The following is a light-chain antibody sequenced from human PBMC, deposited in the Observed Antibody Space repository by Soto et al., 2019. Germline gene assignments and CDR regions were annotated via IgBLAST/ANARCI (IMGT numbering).Light chain of an antibody. V-gene: IGLV1-51*02. CDR2: ENN. Sequence: QSVLTQPPSVSAAPGQKVTISCSGSSSNIGNNYVSWYQQLPGTAPKLLIYENNKRPSGIPDRFSGYKSGTSATLGITGLQTGDEADYYCGTWDSSLSFYVFGTGTKLTVL. CDR1: SSNIGNNY. J-gene: IGLJ1*01. CDR3: GTWDSSLSFYV.